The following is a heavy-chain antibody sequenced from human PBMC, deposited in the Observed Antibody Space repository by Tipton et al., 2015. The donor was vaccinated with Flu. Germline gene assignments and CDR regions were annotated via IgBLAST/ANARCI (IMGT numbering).Heavy chain of an antibody. CDR3: ARVDPYSSSGANWFDP. CDR2: IYHSGST. Sequence: GLVKPSETLSLIRTVSGYSISSGYYWGWIRQPPGKGLEWIGSIYHSGSTYYNPSLKSRVTISVDTSKNQFSLKLSSVTAADTAVYYCARVDPYSSSGANWFDPWGQGTLVTVSS. CDR1: GYSISSGYY. J-gene: IGHJ5*02. V-gene: IGHV4-38-2*02. D-gene: IGHD6-13*01.